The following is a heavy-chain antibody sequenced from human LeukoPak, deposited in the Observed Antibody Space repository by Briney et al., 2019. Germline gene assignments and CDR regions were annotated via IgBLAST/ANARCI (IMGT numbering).Heavy chain of an antibody. D-gene: IGHD2-15*01. J-gene: IGHJ3*02. CDR3: VRRLSAGRPAFDI. CDR2: IYYSGST. CDR1: GGSINSYY. V-gene: IGHV4-59*08. Sequence: SETLSLTCTVSGGSINSYYWSWIRQPLGKGLEWIGYIYYSGSTNYNPSLKSRVTISVDTSNNKFSLKLTSLTAADTAVYYCVRRLSAGRPAFDIWGQGAMVTVSS.